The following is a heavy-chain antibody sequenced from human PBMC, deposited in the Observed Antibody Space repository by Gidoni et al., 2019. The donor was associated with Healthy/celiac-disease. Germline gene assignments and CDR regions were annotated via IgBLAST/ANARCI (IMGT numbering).Heavy chain of an antibody. J-gene: IGHJ6*02. Sequence: EVQLVESGGGLVQPGRSLRLSCAASGFTFDDYAMHWVRQAPGKSLEWVSGISWNSGSIGYADSVKGRFTISRDNAKNSLYLQMNSLRAEDTALYYCARRGRLSGSYRLYYYYGMDVWGQGTTVTVSS. CDR1: GFTFDDYA. V-gene: IGHV3-9*01. D-gene: IGHD1-26*01. CDR2: ISWNSGSI. CDR3: ARRGRLSGSYRLYYYYGMDV.